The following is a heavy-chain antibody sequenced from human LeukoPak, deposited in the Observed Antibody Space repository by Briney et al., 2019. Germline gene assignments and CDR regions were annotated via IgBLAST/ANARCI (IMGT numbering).Heavy chain of an antibody. CDR3: ARDGDAVMVDFDY. J-gene: IGHJ4*02. CDR1: GYTFTGYY. CDR2: INSNSGGT. Sequence: ASVKVSCKASGYTFTGYYIHWVRQAPGQGLEWMGWINSNSGGTKYAQKFQGRVTMTRDTSISTAYMELTSLTFDDTAVYYCARDGDAVMVDFDYWGQGTLVTVSS. D-gene: IGHD5-18*01. V-gene: IGHV1-2*02.